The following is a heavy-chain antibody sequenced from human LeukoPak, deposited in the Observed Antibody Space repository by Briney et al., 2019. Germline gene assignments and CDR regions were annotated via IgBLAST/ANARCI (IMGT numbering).Heavy chain of an antibody. Sequence: PGGSLRLSCTASGFTFSSYSLNWVRQAPGKGLEWVSSVSTGSNYIYYADSVKGRFTISRDNDKNSLYLQMNSLRAEDTALYYCAKEAWELDAFDIWGQGTMVTVSS. CDR2: VSTGSNYI. CDR1: GFTFSSYS. CDR3: AKEAWELDAFDI. D-gene: IGHD1-26*01. V-gene: IGHV3-21*04. J-gene: IGHJ3*02.